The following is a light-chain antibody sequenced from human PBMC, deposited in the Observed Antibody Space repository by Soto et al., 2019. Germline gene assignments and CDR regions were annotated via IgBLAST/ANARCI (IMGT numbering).Light chain of an antibody. Sequence: DIQMTQSPSSLSASVGDRVTITCRASQSISNYLNWYQQKPGKAPKVLIYAASSLQGGVPSRFSGRGSGTDFTLTISSLQPEDFATYYCQQSYSSPVYTFGQGTKLEIK. CDR1: QSISNY. CDR2: AAS. J-gene: IGKJ2*01. CDR3: QQSYSSPVYT. V-gene: IGKV1-39*01.